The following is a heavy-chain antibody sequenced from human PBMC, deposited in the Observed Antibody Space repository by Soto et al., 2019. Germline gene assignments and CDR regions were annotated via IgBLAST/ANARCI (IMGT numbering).Heavy chain of an antibody. V-gene: IGHV3-23*01. CDR2: ISGSGGST. Sequence: GGSLRLSCAASGFTFSSYAMSWVRQAPGKGLEWVSAISGSGGSTYYADSVKGRFTISRDNSKNTLYLQMNSLRAEDTAVYYCAKATPPRITILGADFDYWGQGTLVTVS. CDR3: AKATPPRITILGADFDY. D-gene: IGHD3-3*01. J-gene: IGHJ4*02. CDR1: GFTFSSYA.